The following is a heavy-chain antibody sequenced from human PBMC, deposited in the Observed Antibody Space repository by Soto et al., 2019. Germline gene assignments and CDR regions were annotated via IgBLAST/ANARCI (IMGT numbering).Heavy chain of an antibody. D-gene: IGHD1-7*01. V-gene: IGHV5-51*01. CDR1: GYSFADSW. J-gene: IGHJ4*02. Sequence: PGESLKISCQGSGYSFADSWIGWVRQVPGRGLEWVGIIYPGYSDIRYRPSFQGRVTISADKSVNTAYLQWSSLRASDTAIYYCARPPGSGTLFANWGKGTPVT. CDR3: ARPPGSGTLFAN. CDR2: IYPGYSDI.